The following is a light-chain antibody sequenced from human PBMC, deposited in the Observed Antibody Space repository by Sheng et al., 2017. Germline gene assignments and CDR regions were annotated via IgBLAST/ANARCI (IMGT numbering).Light chain of an antibody. CDR2: DAS. CDR1: QSVSSS. Sequence: EIVMTQSPATLSVSPGETATLSCRASQSVSSSLAWYQQKPGQAPRLLIYDASNRATGIPARFSGSGSGTDFTLTISSLEPEDFAVYYCQQRSNWPTTFGGGTKVEIK. J-gene: IGKJ4*01. V-gene: IGKV3-11*01. CDR3: QQRSNWPTT.